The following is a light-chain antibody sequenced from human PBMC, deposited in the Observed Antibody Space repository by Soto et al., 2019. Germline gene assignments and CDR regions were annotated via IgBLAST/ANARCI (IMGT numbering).Light chain of an antibody. CDR3: QQYGSSSYT. Sequence: EIVLTQSPGTLSLSPGERATLSCRASQSVSSSYLAWYQQKPGQAPRLLIYGASSRATGTPDRFSGSGSGTDFALTISRLEPEDFAVYYCQQYGSSSYTFVQGTKLEIK. CDR2: GAS. V-gene: IGKV3-20*01. J-gene: IGKJ2*01. CDR1: QSVSSSY.